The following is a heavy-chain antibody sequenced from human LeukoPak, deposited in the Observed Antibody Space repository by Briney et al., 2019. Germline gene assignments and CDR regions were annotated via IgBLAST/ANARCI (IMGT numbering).Heavy chain of an antibody. CDR1: GFTFSSVW. CDR2: IYSGGST. CDR3: ARYYYDSSGYPYYFDY. V-gene: IGHV3-53*01. Sequence: GGSLRLSCAASGFTFSSVWMSWVRQAPGKGLEWVSVIYSGGSTYYADSVKGRFTISRDNSKNTVYLQMNSLRADDTAVYYCARYYYDSSGYPYYFDYWGQGTLVTVSS. D-gene: IGHD3-22*01. J-gene: IGHJ4*02.